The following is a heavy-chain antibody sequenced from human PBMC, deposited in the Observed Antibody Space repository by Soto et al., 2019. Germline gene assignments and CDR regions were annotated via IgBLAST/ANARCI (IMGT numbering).Heavy chain of an antibody. Sequence: EVQLVQSGAEVKKPGESLKISCKGSGYSFTSYWIGWVRQMPGKGLEWMGIIYPGDSNTRYSPSLQGQVTIPVDKSISTAYLQWSSLKATDTAMYYCARHAYDFWSGHPNPRYYYGMDVWGQGTTVTVSS. V-gene: IGHV5-51*01. CDR3: ARHAYDFWSGHPNPRYYYGMDV. CDR1: GYSFTSYW. CDR2: IYPGDSNT. J-gene: IGHJ6*02. D-gene: IGHD3-3*01.